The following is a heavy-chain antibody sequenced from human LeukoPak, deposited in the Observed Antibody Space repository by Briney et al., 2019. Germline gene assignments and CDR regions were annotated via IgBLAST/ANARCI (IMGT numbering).Heavy chain of an antibody. CDR3: ARASAVAVAGTLYDAFDI. D-gene: IGHD6-19*01. J-gene: IGHJ3*02. V-gene: IGHV3-21*01. CDR2: ISSSGSYM. Sequence: GGSLRLSCVVSGFTFSSYTMNWVRQAPGRGLEWVSSISSSGSYMFYADSVKGRFTISRDNAKNSLYLQMNSLRAEDTAVYYCARASAVAVAGTLYDAFDIWGHGTMVTVSS. CDR1: GFTFSSYT.